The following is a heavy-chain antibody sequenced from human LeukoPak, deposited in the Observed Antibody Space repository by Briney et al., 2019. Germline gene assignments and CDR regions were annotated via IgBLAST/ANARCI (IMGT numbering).Heavy chain of an antibody. J-gene: IGHJ3*02. CDR2: ISGSGGST. V-gene: IGHV3-23*01. Sequence: PGGSLRLSCAASGFTFSSYAMSWVRQAPGKGLEWVSAISGSGGSTYYADSVKGRFTISRDNSKNTLYLQMNSLRAEDTAVYYCARSAKYYYDSSGYYYAFDIWGQGTMVTVSS. CDR3: ARSAKYYYDSSGYYYAFDI. D-gene: IGHD3-22*01. CDR1: GFTFSSYA.